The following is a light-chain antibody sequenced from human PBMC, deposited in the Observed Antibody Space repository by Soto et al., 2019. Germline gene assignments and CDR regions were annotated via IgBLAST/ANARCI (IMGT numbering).Light chain of an antibody. CDR3: CSYACSSTPVV. Sequence: QSALTRPASVSGAPGQSITISFTGTSSDVGSYNLVAWYQQHPNKAPKVMIYEVTKGPSGVSNRFSGSKSGNTASLTISGLQAGDESDYYCCSYACSSTPVVVVGGTKLTVL. CDR2: EVT. J-gene: IGLJ2*01. V-gene: IGLV2-23*02. CDR1: SSDVGSYNL.